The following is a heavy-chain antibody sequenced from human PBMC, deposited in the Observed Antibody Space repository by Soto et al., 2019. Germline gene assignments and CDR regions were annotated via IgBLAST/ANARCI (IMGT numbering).Heavy chain of an antibody. Sequence: GGSLRLSCAASGFTFSSYGMHWVRQAPGKGLEWVAVISYDGSNKYYADSVKGRFTISRDNSKNRLYLQMNSLGAEDTAVYYCAKDGRSATVTILGIDYWGQGTLVTVSS. V-gene: IGHV3-30*18. CDR2: ISYDGSNK. CDR1: GFTFSSYG. J-gene: IGHJ4*02. CDR3: AKDGRSATVTILGIDY. D-gene: IGHD4-17*01.